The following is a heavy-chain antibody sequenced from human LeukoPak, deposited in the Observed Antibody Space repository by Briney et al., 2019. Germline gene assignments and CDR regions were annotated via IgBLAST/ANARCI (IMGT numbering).Heavy chain of an antibody. Sequence: GASVKVSCKAPGYTFTSYDINWVRQATGQGLEWMGWMNPNSGNTGYAQKFQGRVTMTRNTSISTAYMELSSLRSEDTAVYYCARLYSGSYYYYYGMDVWGQGTTVTVSS. J-gene: IGHJ6*02. D-gene: IGHD1-26*01. CDR3: ARLYSGSYYYYYGMDV. V-gene: IGHV1-8*01. CDR1: GYTFTSYD. CDR2: MNPNSGNT.